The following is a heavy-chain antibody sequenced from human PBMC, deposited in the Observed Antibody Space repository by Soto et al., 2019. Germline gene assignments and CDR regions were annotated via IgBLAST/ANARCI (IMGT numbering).Heavy chain of an antibody. CDR1: GYTFTSYG. J-gene: IGHJ4*02. D-gene: IGHD1-26*01. CDR3: ARDRGLVGATTRMFDY. CDR2: ISAYNGNT. Sequence: QVQLVQSGAEVKKPGASVKVSCKASGYTFTSYGISWVRQAPGQGLEWMGWISAYNGNTNYAQKRRGRVTITTDTSPSTGYMERRSLRSDDTAVYYCARDRGLVGATTRMFDYWGQGTLVTVSS. V-gene: IGHV1-18*01.